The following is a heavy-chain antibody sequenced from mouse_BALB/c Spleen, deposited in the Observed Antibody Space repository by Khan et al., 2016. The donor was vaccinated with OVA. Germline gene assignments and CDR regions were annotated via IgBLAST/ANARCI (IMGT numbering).Heavy chain of an antibody. CDR3: ARTASIKY. J-gene: IGHJ2*01. V-gene: IGHV3-2*02. Sequence: EVQLQESGPGLVKPSQSLSLTCTVTGYSITSGYGWNWIRQFQGNKLEWMGYISNSGSTNYNPSLKSRISITRDTSKNQVFLQLNSVTTEDTATSYCARTASIKYWGQGTTLTVSS. CDR1: GYSITSGYG. D-gene: IGHD1-2*01. CDR2: ISNSGST.